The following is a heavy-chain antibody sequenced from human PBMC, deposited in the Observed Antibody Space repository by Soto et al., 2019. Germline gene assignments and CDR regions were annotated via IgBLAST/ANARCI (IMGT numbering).Heavy chain of an antibody. Sequence: EVQLLESGGGLVQPGGSLRLSCAASGFTFSSYAMSWVRQAPGKGLEWASAISGSGGSTYYADSVKGRSTISRDNPKNTLYLQMSSLRAEDTAVYYCAKLVQLWWFDYWGQGTLVAFSS. CDR2: ISGSGGST. V-gene: IGHV3-23*01. D-gene: IGHD5-18*01. J-gene: IGHJ4*02. CDR3: AKLVQLWWFDY. CDR1: GFTFSSYA.